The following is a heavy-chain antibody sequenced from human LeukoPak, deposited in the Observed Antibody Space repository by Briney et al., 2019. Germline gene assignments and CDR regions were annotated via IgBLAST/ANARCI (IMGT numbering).Heavy chain of an antibody. CDR3: ARHSPGHGYFQH. CDR1: GGSISSSSYY. CDR2: IYYSGST. Sequence: SETLSLTCTVSGGSISSSSYYWGWIRQPPGKRLEWIGSIYYSGSTYYNPSLKSRVTISVDTSKNQFSLKLSSVTAADTAVYYCARHSPGHGYFQHWGQGTLVTVSS. V-gene: IGHV4-39*01. J-gene: IGHJ1*01.